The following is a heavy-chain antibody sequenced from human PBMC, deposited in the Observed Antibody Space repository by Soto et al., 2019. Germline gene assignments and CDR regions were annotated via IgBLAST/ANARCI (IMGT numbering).Heavy chain of an antibody. CDR1: GFTFSSYA. J-gene: IGHJ4*02. Sequence: GGSLRLSCAASGFTFSSYAMSWVRQAPGKGLEWVSAISGSGGSTYYADSVKGRFTISRDNSKNTLYLQMNSLRAEDTAVYYCAKHNPRSSSWYNHLDYWGQGTLVTVSS. CDR2: ISGSGGST. CDR3: AKHNPRSSSWYNHLDY. D-gene: IGHD6-13*01. V-gene: IGHV3-23*01.